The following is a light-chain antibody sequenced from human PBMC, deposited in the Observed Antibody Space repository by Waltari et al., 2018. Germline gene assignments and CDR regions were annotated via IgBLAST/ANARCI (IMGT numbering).Light chain of an antibody. V-gene: IGKV3-11*01. CDR1: QTVRTY. CDR3: QQRANWPYT. J-gene: IGKJ2*01. Sequence: EIMLTQSPATLSLSPGERATLSCRARQTVRTYLAWYQQKPGQAPRLLIFDASSRATGIPAKFSGSGSGTDCTLTVSNLEPEEFAVYYCQQRANWPYTFGQGTRVEI. CDR2: DAS.